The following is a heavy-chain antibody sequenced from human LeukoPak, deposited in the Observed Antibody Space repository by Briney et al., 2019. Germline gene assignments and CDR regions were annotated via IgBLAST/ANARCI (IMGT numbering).Heavy chain of an antibody. CDR1: GLIFRNYA. D-gene: IGHD6-13*01. V-gene: IGHV3-21*01. CDR2: ISSSSSYI. Sequence: GGSLRLSCTASGLIFRNYAMTWVRQAPRKGLEWVSSISSSSSYIYYADSVKGRFTISRDNAKNSLYLQMNSLRAEDTAVYYCAREYSSSWYEGYYFDYWGQGTLVTVSS. CDR3: AREYSSSWYEGYYFDY. J-gene: IGHJ4*02.